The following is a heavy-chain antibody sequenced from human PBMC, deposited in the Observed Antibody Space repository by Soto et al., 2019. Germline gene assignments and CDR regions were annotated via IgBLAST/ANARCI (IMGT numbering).Heavy chain of an antibody. D-gene: IGHD3-16*01. CDR3: ARDRYYDYIWGSYEFDY. V-gene: IGHV3-33*01. J-gene: IGHJ4*02. CDR2: IWYDGSNK. Sequence: QVQLVESGGGVVQPGRSLRLSCAASGFTFSSYGMHWVRQAPGKGLEWVAVIWYDGSNKYYADSVKGRFTISRDNSKNTLYLQMNSLRAEDTAVYYCARDRYYDYIWGSYEFDYWGQGTLVTVSS. CDR1: GFTFSSYG.